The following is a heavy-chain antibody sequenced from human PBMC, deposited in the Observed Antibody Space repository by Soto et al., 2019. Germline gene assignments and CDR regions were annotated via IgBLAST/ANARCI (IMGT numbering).Heavy chain of an antibody. J-gene: IGHJ6*02. D-gene: IGHD4-17*01. V-gene: IGHV4-30-2*01. CDR2: TYHSGSS. CDR1: GGSISSGGYS. Sequence: QLQLQESGSGLVKPSQTLSLTCAVSGGSISSGGYSWPWIRQPPGRGLEWIGYTYHSGSSYYNPSLKSRVTIAVDRSKNQFSLKLSSVTAADTAVYYCARAHYGDYGYGMDVWGQGTTVTVSS. CDR3: ARAHYGDYGYGMDV.